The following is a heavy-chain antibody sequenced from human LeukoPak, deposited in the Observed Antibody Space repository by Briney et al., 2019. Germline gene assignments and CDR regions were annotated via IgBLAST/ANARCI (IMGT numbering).Heavy chain of an antibody. J-gene: IGHJ1*01. CDR2: INPNSGGT. CDR3: ARDDYSRSPGDFQH. Sequence: ASVKVSCKASGYTFTGYYIHWVRQAPGQGLGWMGRINPNSGGTNYAQKFQGRVTMTRDTSISTAYMDLSSLRSDDTAVYYCARDDYSRSPGDFQHWGQGTLVTVSS. V-gene: IGHV1-2*06. CDR1: GYTFTGYY. D-gene: IGHD6-6*01.